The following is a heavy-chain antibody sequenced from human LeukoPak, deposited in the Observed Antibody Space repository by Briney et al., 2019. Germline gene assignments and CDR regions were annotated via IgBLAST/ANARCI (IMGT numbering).Heavy chain of an antibody. D-gene: IGHD6-19*01. Sequence: SVKVSCKASGGAFSSYAISWVRQAPGQGLEWMGGVIPIFGTANYAQKFQGRVTITADESTSTAYMELSSLRSEDTAVYYCAREGAVAGTRYFDYWGQGTLVTVSS. CDR2: VIPIFGTA. CDR3: AREGAVAGTRYFDY. CDR1: GGAFSSYA. J-gene: IGHJ4*02. V-gene: IGHV1-69*01.